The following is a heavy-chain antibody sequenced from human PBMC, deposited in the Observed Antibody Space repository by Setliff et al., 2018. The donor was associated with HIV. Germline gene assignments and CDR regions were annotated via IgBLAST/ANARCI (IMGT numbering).Heavy chain of an antibody. J-gene: IGHJ5*02. Sequence: KSSETLSLTCAVSSYSISSGYYWVWIRQPPGKGLEWIGSIYHGGSTYYNPSLKSRVTISVDKPKNQFSQKLSSVTAADTAVYYCARERFWSGYYNSKLGYNWFDPWGQGTLVTVSS. CDR2: IYHGGST. CDR3: ARERFWSGYYNSKLGYNWFDP. CDR1: SYSISSGYY. V-gene: IGHV4-38-2*02. D-gene: IGHD3-3*01.